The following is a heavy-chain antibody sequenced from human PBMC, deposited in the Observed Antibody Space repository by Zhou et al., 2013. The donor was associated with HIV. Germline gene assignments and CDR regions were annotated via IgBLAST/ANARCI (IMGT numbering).Heavy chain of an antibody. CDR2: IIPIFATA. CDR3: AREQGGGQWPGRVWFDP. Sequence: QVHLVQSGAEVKKPGSSVKVSCKASGGTFSSYAISWVRQAPGQGLEWMGGIIPIFATANYAQKFQGRVTITTDESTSTAYMELSSLRSEDTAVYYCAREQGGGQWPGRVWFDPWGQGNPGHRLL. D-gene: IGHD6-19*01. V-gene: IGHV1-69*05. CDR1: GGTFSSYA. J-gene: IGHJ5*02.